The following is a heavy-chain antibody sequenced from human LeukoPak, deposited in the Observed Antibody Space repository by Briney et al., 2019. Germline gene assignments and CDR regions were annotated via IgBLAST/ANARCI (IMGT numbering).Heavy chain of an antibody. CDR2: IYYSGST. D-gene: IGHD2-15*01. CDR1: GGSISSYY. V-gene: IGHV4-59*01. CDR3: ARAGAGVAELDY. J-gene: IGHJ4*02. Sequence: PSETLSLTCTVSGGSISSYYWSWIRQPPGKGLEWIGYIYYSGSTNYNPSLKSRVTISVDTSKNQFSLKLSSVTAADTAVYYCARAGAGVAELDYWGQGTLVTVSS.